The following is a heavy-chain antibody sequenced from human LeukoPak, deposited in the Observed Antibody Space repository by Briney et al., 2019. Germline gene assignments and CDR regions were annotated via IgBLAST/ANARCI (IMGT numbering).Heavy chain of an antibody. Sequence: GGSLRLSCAASGFTFSSYEMNWVRQAPGKGLEWVSYISSSGSTIYYADSVKGRFTISRDNAKSSLYLQMNSLRAEDTAVYYCARQPRSSSWYVPHWFDPWGQGTLVTVSS. CDR1: GFTFSSYE. V-gene: IGHV3-48*03. CDR2: ISSSGSTI. J-gene: IGHJ5*02. D-gene: IGHD6-13*01. CDR3: ARQPRSSSWYVPHWFDP.